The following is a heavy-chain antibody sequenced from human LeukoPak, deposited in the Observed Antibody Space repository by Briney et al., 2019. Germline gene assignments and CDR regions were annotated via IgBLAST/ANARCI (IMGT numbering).Heavy chain of an antibody. J-gene: IGHJ3*02. Sequence: PSQTLSLTCAVSGGSISSGGYSWSWIRQPPGKGLEWIGYIYHSGSTYYNPSLKSRVTISVDRSKNQFSLKLSSVTAADTAVYYCARANIVAYGVDAFDIWGQGTMVTVSS. V-gene: IGHV4-30-2*01. D-gene: IGHD5-12*01. CDR1: GGSISSGGYS. CDR2: IYHSGST. CDR3: ARANIVAYGVDAFDI.